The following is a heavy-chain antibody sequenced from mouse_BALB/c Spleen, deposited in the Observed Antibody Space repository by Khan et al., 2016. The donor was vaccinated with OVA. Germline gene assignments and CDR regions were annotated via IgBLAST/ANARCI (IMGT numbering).Heavy chain of an antibody. Sequence: QVQLQQSGPGLVAPSQSLSITCTVSGFSLTSYGVNWVRQPPGKGLEWLGVIWGDGNTNYHSALKSRLSTSKDNSTSQVFLKLNSLQTDDTATYYGAKQNHGTLYAVDYWGQGTSVTVSS. CDR3: AKQNHGTLYAVDY. J-gene: IGHJ4*01. CDR1: GFSLTSYG. D-gene: IGHD2-1*01. V-gene: IGHV2-3*01. CDR2: IWGDGNT.